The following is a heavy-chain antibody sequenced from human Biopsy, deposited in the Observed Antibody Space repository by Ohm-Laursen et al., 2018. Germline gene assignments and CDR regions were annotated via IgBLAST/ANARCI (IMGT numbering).Heavy chain of an antibody. D-gene: IGHD5-24*01. CDR2: VYHSGTT. Sequence: GTLSLTCTVSGGSISGYYWTWIRQSPGKGLEWIGSVYHSGTTYYSPSLKSRVTISVDTSKNQLSQKVTSLTAADTAAYYCARHDGNGPFALDSWGQGTLVTVSS. J-gene: IGHJ4*02. CDR3: ARHDGNGPFALDS. CDR1: GGSISGYY. V-gene: IGHV4-59*08.